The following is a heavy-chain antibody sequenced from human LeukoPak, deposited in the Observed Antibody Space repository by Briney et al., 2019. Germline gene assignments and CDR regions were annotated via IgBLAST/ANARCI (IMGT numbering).Heavy chain of an antibody. Sequence: GGSLRLSCAASGFTFDDYTMHWVRQAPGKGLEWVSGITWNSGSIGYADSVRSRFTISRDNAKNSLYLEMNSLRAEDTALYYCAKVDHFASWGQGTLVTVSS. CDR3: AKVDHFAS. CDR2: ITWNSGSI. CDR1: GFTFDDYT. D-gene: IGHD3/OR15-3a*01. J-gene: IGHJ4*02. V-gene: IGHV3-9*01.